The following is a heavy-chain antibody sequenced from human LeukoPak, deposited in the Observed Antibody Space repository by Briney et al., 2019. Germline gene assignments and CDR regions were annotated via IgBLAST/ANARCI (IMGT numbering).Heavy chain of an antibody. CDR2: ISGSGSTT. CDR1: GFTFSSYD. V-gene: IGHV3-23*01. D-gene: IGHD5-12*01. J-gene: IGHJ6*03. CDR3: ARGRGYSGYDYRYYYYYMDV. Sequence: PGGSLRLSCAASGFTFSSYDMSWVRQAPGKGLEWVSGISGSGSTTKYADSVKGRFTISRDNSKNTVYLQMNSLRAEDTAVYYCARGRGYSGYDYRYYYYYMDVWGKGTTVTVSS.